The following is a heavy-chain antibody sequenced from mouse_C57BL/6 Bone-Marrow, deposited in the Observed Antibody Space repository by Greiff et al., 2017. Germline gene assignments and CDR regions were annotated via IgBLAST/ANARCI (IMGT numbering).Heavy chain of an antibody. J-gene: IGHJ2*01. Sequence: EVQRVESGGGLVQPGESLKLSCESNDYDFPSHDMSWVRKTPAKRLELVAAINSDGGSTYYPDTLERRFIISRDNTKKTLYLQLSSLRAEDTALYYCARHGVTLYFDYWGKGTTLTVSS. CDR2: INSDGGST. CDR3: ARHGVTLYFDY. V-gene: IGHV5-2*01. D-gene: IGHD2-3*01. CDR1: DYDFPSHD.